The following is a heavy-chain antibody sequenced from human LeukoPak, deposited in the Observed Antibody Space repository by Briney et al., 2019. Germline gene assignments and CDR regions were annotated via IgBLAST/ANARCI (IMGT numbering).Heavy chain of an antibody. J-gene: IGHJ4*02. CDR2: IYDSGNT. D-gene: IGHD3-10*01. CDR3: ARDRSVSTTRFFDY. CDR1: GDSISGGGSS. V-gene: IGHV4-31*03. Sequence: KSSQTLSLTCTVSGDSISGGGSSWTWIRQHPGKGLEWIGYIYDSGNTYYNPSLKSRVNISVDTSKNQFSLKLNSVTAADTAVYYCARDRSVSTTRFFDYWGQGTLVTVSS.